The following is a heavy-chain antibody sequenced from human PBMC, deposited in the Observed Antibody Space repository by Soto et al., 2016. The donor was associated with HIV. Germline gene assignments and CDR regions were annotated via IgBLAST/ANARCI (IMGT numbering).Heavy chain of an antibody. CDR1: GFKFRDYY. Sequence: QVQLVESGGGLVKPGGSLRLSCAASGFKFRDYYMSWIRQAPGKGLEWVSYISFSNGYTNYADSVKGRFTISRDNAENSIYLQMESLRAEDTAVYFCARDMAPFGVPRGQAGGLDVWGRGTTGHRLL. D-gene: IGHD3-3*01. V-gene: IGHV3-11*05. CDR3: ARDMAPFGVPRGQAGGLDV. J-gene: IGHJ6*02. CDR2: ISFSNGYT.